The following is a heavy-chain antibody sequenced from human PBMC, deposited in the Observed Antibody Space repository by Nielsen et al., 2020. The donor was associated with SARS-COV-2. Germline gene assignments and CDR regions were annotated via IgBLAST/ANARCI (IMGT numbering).Heavy chain of an antibody. CDR2: ISSSSSYI. CDR1: GFTFSSYS. V-gene: IGHV3-21*01. D-gene: IGHD2-15*01. J-gene: IGHJ4*02. CDR3: ARDEGYCSGGSCPKDH. Sequence: GGSLRLSCAASGFTFSSYSMNWVRQAPGKGLEWVSSISSSSSYIYYADSVKGRFTISRDNAKNSLYLQMNSLRAEDTAVYYCARDEGYCSGGSCPKDHWGQGTLVTVSS.